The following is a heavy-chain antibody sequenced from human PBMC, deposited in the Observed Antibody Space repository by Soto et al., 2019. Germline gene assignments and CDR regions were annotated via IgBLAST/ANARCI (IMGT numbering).Heavy chain of an antibody. D-gene: IGHD6-6*01. CDR2: INHSGST. CDR1: GGSFSGYY. J-gene: IGHJ4*02. CDR3: ARHAKTSIAARSIDY. Sequence: PSETLSLTCAVYGGSFSGYYWSWIRQPPGKGLEWIGEINHSGSTNYNPSLKSRVTISVDTSKNQFSLKLSSVTAADTAVYYCARHAKTSIAARSIDYWGQGTLVTVSS. V-gene: IGHV4-34*01.